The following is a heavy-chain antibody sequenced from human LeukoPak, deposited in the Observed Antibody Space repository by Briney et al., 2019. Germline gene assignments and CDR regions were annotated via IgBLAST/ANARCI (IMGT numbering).Heavy chain of an antibody. CDR1: GFTFSSYS. V-gene: IGHV3-23*01. D-gene: IGHD3-10*01. Sequence: GGSLRLSCAASGFTFSSYSMSWVRQAPGKGLEWVSSISGSGGSTYYADSVKGRFTISRDNSKNTLYLQMNSLRAEDTAVYYCAKFYGDRGVTIGMDVWGQGTTVTVSS. CDR3: AKFYGDRGVTIGMDV. J-gene: IGHJ6*02. CDR2: ISGSGGST.